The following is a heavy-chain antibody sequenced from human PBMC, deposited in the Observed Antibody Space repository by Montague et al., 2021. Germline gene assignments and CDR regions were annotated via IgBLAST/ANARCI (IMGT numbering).Heavy chain of an antibody. CDR2: IRDDGGAT. Sequence: SLRLSCAASGFTFSTSWMSWVRQAPGKGLEWVAHIRDDGGATYHVDSVKGRFTISRDNAKNSLYLQMSSLRAEDTAVYYCARYYYYDCDYWGQGTLVTVSS. D-gene: IGHD3-22*01. CDR1: GFTFSTSW. CDR3: ARYYYYDCDY. V-gene: IGHV3-7*05. J-gene: IGHJ4*02.